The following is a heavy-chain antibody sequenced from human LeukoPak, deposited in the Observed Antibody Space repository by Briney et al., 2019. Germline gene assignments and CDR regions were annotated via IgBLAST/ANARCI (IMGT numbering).Heavy chain of an antibody. CDR1: GGSISSSSYY. CDR2: IYYSGST. CDR3: ARLILGPRGTYSDY. D-gene: IGHD1-1*01. Sequence: SETLSLTCTVSGGSISSSSYYWGWIRQPPGKGLEWIGSIYYSGSTYYNPSLKSRVTISVDTSKNQFSLKLSSVTAADTAVYYCARLILGPRGTYSDYWGQGTLVAVSS. J-gene: IGHJ4*02. V-gene: IGHV4-39*01.